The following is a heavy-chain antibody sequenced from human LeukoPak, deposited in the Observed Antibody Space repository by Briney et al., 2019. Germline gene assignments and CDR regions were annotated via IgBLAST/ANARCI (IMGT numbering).Heavy chain of an antibody. V-gene: IGHV1-69*06. CDR3: ASMSRNYYGSGSYYNDGY. Sequence: SVKVSCKASGGTFSSYAISWVRQAPGQGLEWMGGIIPIFGTANYAQKFQGRVTITADKSTSTAYMELSSLRSEDTAVYYCASMSRNYYGSGSYYNDGYWGQGTLVTVSS. CDR2: IIPIFGTA. CDR1: GGTFSSYA. J-gene: IGHJ4*02. D-gene: IGHD3-10*01.